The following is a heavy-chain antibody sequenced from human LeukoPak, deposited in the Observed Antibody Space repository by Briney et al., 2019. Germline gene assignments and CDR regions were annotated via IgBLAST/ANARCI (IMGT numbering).Heavy chain of an antibody. J-gene: IGHJ3*02. CDR1: GFTFSSYG. CDR3: ARGSSSYDYVWGSYRYGAFDI. Sequence: GGSLRLSCAASGFTFSSYGMSWVRQAPGKGLEWVSSITNSATATYYADSVKGRFTISRDNSKNTLYLQMNSLRAEDTAVYYCARGSSSYDYVWGSYRYGAFDIWGQGTMVTVSS. D-gene: IGHD3-16*02. V-gene: IGHV3-23*01. CDR2: ITNSATAT.